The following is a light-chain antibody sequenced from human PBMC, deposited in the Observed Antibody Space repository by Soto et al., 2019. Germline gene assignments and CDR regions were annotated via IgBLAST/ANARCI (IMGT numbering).Light chain of an antibody. J-gene: IGLJ1*01. V-gene: IGLV1-40*01. CDR1: SSNIGAGYD. Sequence: QSVLTQPPSVSGAPGQRVTISCTGSSSNIGAGYDVHWYQQLPGTAPKLLIYGNSNRPSGVPDRFSGSKSGTSASLAITGXXXXXXXXXXCQSYDSSLSGFYVFGTGTKLTVL. CDR2: GNS. CDR3: QSYDSSLSGFYV.